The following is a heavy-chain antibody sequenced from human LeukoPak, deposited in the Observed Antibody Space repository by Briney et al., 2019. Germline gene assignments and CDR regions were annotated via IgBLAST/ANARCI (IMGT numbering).Heavy chain of an antibody. CDR2: INPNSGGT. Sequence: ASVTVSCTASGYTFTGYYMHWVRQAPGQGLEWMGWINPNSGGTNYAQKFQGRVTMTRDTSISTAYMELSRLRSDDTAVYYCARALSHGYNLHYWGQGTLVTVSS. D-gene: IGHD5-24*01. CDR1: GYTFTGYY. J-gene: IGHJ4*02. CDR3: ARALSHGYNLHY. V-gene: IGHV1-2*02.